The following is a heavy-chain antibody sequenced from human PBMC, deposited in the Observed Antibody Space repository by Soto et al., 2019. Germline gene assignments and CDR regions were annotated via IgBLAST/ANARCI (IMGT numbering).Heavy chain of an antibody. CDR3: ARHELTPGPLDY. CDR2: MYYSGST. J-gene: IGHJ4*02. CDR1: GGSIRRYY. D-gene: IGHD1-7*01. Sequence: SETLSLTCPVSGGSIRRYYWSWIRQPPGKGLEWIGYMYYSGSTNYNPSLKSRVTISVDTSKNQFSLKLASVTAADTAVYYCARHELTPGPLDYWGQGTLVTVSS. V-gene: IGHV4-59*08.